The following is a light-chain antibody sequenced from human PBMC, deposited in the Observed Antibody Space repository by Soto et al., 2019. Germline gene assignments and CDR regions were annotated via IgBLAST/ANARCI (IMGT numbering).Light chain of an antibody. CDR2: DIF. CDR3: QQYNSWPLT. J-gene: IGKJ4*01. V-gene: IGKV3D-15*01. CDR1: QGVGSD. Sequence: EIVMTQSPATLSASPGERATLSCRASQGVGSDLAWYQQKPGQAPRLVIYDIFTRPTGVPTRISGSGSGTEFTLTISSLQSEDFAVYYCQQYNSWPLTFGGGTKVEIK.